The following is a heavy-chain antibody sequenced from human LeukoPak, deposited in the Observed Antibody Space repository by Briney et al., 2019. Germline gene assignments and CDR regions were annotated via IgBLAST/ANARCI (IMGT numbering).Heavy chain of an antibody. J-gene: IGHJ4*02. CDR3: ARDRFWSRDYKSGGPLHYFDY. V-gene: IGHV3-30-3*01. D-gene: IGHD3-10*01. CDR2: ISYDGSSK. Sequence: PGGSLRLSCAASGFTFSSYSMHWVRQAPGKGLEWLSVISYDGSSKYFADSVKGRFTISRDNSENTLYLQLNSLRVEDTAVYSYARDRFWSRDYKSGGPLHYFDYWGLGTLVTVSS. CDR1: GFTFSSYS.